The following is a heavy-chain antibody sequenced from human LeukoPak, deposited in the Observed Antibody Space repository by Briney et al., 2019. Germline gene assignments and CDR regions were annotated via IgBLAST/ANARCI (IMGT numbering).Heavy chain of an antibody. CDR2: IYYSGST. Sequence: SGTLSLTCTVSGGSITNNAYYWAWIRQPPGKGLEWIGSIYYSGSTHYNPSLKSRLTISVDTSKNQFSLKLSSVTAADTAVYYCARNETTGLQRTPYYHSYVDVWGKGTTVTVSS. J-gene: IGHJ6*03. V-gene: IGHV4-39*01. CDR1: GGSITNNAYY. CDR3: ARNETTGLQRTPYYHSYVDV. D-gene: IGHD4-11*01.